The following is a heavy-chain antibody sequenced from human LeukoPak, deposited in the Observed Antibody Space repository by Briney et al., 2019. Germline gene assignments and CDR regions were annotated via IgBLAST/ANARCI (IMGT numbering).Heavy chain of an antibody. CDR1: GGSISSHY. D-gene: IGHD3-10*01. CDR3: ARGASYYFGSGMSYYFDY. V-gene: IGHV4-59*11. J-gene: IGHJ4*02. Sequence: PSETLSLTCTVPGGSISSHYWSWIRQPPGKGLEWIGFIFYSGSTNYNPSLKSRVTISVDTSKNQFSLRLSSVTAADTAVYYCARGASYYFGSGMSYYFDYWGQGTLVTVSS. CDR2: IFYSGST.